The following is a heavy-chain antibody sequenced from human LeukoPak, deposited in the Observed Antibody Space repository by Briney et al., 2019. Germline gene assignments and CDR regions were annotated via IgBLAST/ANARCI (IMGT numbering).Heavy chain of an antibody. CDR2: IYSGGST. CDR3: ARVGGQQLPPGGY. D-gene: IGHD6-13*01. V-gene: IGHV3-66*01. Sequence: PGGSLRLSCAASGFTVSSNYMSWVRQAPGKGLEWVSVIYSGGSTYYADSVKGRFTISRDNSKNTLYLQMNSLRAEDTPVYYCARVGGQQLPPGGYWGQGTLVTVSS. J-gene: IGHJ4*02. CDR1: GFTVSSNY.